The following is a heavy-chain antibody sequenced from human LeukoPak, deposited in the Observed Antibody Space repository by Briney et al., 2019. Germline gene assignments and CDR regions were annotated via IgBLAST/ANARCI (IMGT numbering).Heavy chain of an antibody. CDR1: GGSISSYY. V-gene: IGHV4-4*07. J-gene: IGHJ6*03. CDR3: AKGPVGGYSSYYSFFYMDV. CDR2: IYTSGST. D-gene: IGHD4-11*01. Sequence: SETLSLTCTVSGGSISSYYWSWIRQPAGKGLEWIGRIYTSGSTNYNPSLKSRVTISVDKSKNQFSLKLSSVTAADTAVYYCAKGPVGGYSSYYSFFYMDVWGTGTTVIVSS.